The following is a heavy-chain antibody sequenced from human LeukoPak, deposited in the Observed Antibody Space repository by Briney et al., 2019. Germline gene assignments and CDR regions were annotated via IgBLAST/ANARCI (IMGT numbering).Heavy chain of an antibody. D-gene: IGHD2-21*02. V-gene: IGHV3-48*04. CDR2: ISSSSSTI. J-gene: IGHJ6*02. CDR3: ASLHCGGDCYSGGSYYYGMDV. Sequence: PGGSLRLSCAASGFTFSSYSMNWVRQAPGKGLEWVSYISSSSSTIYYADSVKGRFTISRDNAKNSLYLQMNSLRAEDTAVYYCASLHCGGDCYSGGSYYYGMDVWGQGTTVTVSS. CDR1: GFTFSSYS.